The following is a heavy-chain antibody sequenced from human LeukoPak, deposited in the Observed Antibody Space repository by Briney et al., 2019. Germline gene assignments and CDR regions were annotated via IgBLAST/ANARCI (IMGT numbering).Heavy chain of an antibody. V-gene: IGHV3-48*03. D-gene: IGHD2-2*01. CDR2: ISSSGSTI. CDR1: GFTFSSYE. J-gene: IGHJ3*02. Sequence: GGSLRLSCAASGFTFSSYEMNWVRQAPGKGLEWVSYISSSGSTIYYADSVKGRFTISRDNAKNSLYLQMNSLRAEDTAVYYCARGLGYCSSTSCSAEQNDAFDIWGQGTMVTVSS. CDR3: ARGLGYCSSTSCSAEQNDAFDI.